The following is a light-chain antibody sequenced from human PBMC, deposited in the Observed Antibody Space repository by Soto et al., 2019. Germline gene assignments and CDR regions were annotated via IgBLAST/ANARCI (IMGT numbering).Light chain of an antibody. CDR3: QKYNSAPRT. CDR2: AAS. J-gene: IGKJ4*01. V-gene: IGKV1-27*01. Sequence: DIQMTQSPSSLSASVGARVTITCRASQGISNYLAWYQQKPGKVPKLLIYAASTLQSGVPSRFSDSGSGTDFTITISSLQPEDVATYYCQKYNSAPRTFGGGTKVEIK. CDR1: QGISNY.